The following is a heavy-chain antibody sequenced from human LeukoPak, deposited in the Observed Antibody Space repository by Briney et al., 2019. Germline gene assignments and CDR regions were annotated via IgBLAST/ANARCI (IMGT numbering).Heavy chain of an antibody. CDR1: GGSISSYY. Sequence: SETLSLTCTVSGGSISSYYWSWIRQPPGKGLEWIGYIHYSGTTNYNPSLKSRVTISVDTSKNQFSLKLSSVTAADTAVYFCARAIAVAGTSGDGNWFDPWGQGTLVTVSS. D-gene: IGHD6-19*01. CDR3: ARAIAVAGTSGDGNWFDP. J-gene: IGHJ5*02. CDR2: IHYSGTT. V-gene: IGHV4-59*01.